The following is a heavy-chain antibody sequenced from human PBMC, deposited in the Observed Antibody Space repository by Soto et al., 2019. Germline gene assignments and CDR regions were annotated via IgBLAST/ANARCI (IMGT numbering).Heavy chain of an antibody. J-gene: IGHJ2*01. CDR1: GFTVNSNY. CDR3: AKGATATVVTPNWYFDL. V-gene: IGHV3-66*01. D-gene: IGHD4-17*01. Sequence: PGGSLRLSCAASGFTVNSNYMSWFRQAPGKGLEWVSVIYSDGSTYYADSVKGRFIISRDNSNNTLYFQMNSLRAEDTAVYYCAKGATATVVTPNWYFDLWGRGTLVTVPS. CDR2: IYSDGST.